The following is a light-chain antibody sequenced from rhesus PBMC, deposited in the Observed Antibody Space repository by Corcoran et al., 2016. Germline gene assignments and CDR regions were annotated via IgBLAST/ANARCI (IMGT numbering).Light chain of an antibody. CDR1: QGISSW. CDR3: QQYSRTPYP. Sequence: DIQMTQSPSSLSTSVGDTVPITCRASQGISSWLAWYQQNPGNPPKLLIYKASTLQTGVPSRFSGSGSGTDVTLTISNLQSEDFGSYYCQQYSRTPYPFGPGTKLDIK. J-gene: IGKJ3*01. V-gene: IGKV1-21*01. CDR2: KAS.